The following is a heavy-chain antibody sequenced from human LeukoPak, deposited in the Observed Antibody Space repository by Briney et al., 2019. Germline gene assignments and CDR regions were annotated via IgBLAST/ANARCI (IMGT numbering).Heavy chain of an antibody. CDR2: ISYDGSNK. CDR3: AKDPVRSYSSSWYGRWSDY. V-gene: IGHV3-30*18. J-gene: IGHJ4*02. Sequence: GGSLRLSCAASGFAFSSYGMHWVRQAPGKGLEWVAVISYDGSNKYYADSVKGRFTISRDNSKNTLYLQMNSLRAEDTAVYYCAKDPVRSYSSSWYGRWSDYWGQGTLVTVSS. D-gene: IGHD6-13*01. CDR1: GFAFSSYG.